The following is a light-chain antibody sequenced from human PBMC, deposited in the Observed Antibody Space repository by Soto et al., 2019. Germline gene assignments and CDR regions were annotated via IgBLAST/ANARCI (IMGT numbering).Light chain of an antibody. J-gene: IGKJ1*01. Sequence: EIVLTQSPGTLSLSPGERATLSCRASQSVNSRYLAWYQQKAGQAPRLLIYGASSRATGIPDRFRGSGSGTDFTLTISRLEPEDFAVYYCQQYGSTPRTFGQGTKVEI. V-gene: IGKV3-20*01. CDR2: GAS. CDR1: QSVNSRY. CDR3: QQYGSTPRT.